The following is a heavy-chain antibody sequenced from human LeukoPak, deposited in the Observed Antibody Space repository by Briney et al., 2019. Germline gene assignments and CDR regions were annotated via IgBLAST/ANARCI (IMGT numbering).Heavy chain of an antibody. J-gene: IGHJ6*02. V-gene: IGHV5-10-1*01. CDR2: IDPSDSYT. CDR1: GYSFTSYW. Sequence: GESLKISCKGSGYSFTSYWISWVRQMPGKGLEWMGRIDPSDSYTNYSPSFQGHVTISADKSISTAYLQWSSLKAPDTAMYYCASQREGSYGMDVWGQGTTVTVSS. CDR3: ASQREGSYGMDV. D-gene: IGHD3-10*01.